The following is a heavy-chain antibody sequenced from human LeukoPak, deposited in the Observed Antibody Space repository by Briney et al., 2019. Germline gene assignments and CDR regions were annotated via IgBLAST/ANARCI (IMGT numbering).Heavy chain of an antibody. J-gene: IGHJ4*02. CDR3: AKDHYRVATSINPLDY. CDR1: GFTFSSYG. CDR2: ISYDGSNK. Sequence: GGSLRLSCAASGFTFSSYGMHWVRQAPGKGLEWVAVISYDGSNKYYADSVKGRFTISRDNSKNTLYLQMNSLRAEDTAVYYRAKDHYRVATSINPLDYWGQGTLVTVSS. D-gene: IGHD5-12*01. V-gene: IGHV3-30*18.